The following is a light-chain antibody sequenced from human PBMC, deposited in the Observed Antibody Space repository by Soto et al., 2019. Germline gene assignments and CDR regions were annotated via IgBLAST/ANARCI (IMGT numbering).Light chain of an antibody. CDR3: TSYTTISSTDVV. J-gene: IGLJ2*01. V-gene: IGLV2-14*01. Sequence: QSALTQPASVSGSPGQSITISCTGTSSDGGIYNFVSWYQQHPGKAPKLMIYEVSNRPSGVSNRFSGSKSGNTASLTISGLQAEDEADYYCTSYTTISSTDVVFGGGTKLTVL. CDR1: SSDGGIYNF. CDR2: EVS.